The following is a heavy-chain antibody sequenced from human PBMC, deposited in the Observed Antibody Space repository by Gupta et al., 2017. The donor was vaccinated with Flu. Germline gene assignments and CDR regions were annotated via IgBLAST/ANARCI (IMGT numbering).Heavy chain of an antibody. V-gene: IGHV3-66*02. J-gene: IGHJ4*02. Sequence: EVQLVESGGGLVQPGGSLRLSCAASGFTVSNSYTSWVRQAPGKGLEWVSVIYSGGSTYYADSVKGRFTISRDNSKNTLYLQMNSLRAEDTAVYYCARGVAAAGTFDYWGQGTLVTVAS. CDR1: GFTVSNSY. CDR3: ARGVAAAGTFDY. D-gene: IGHD6-13*01. CDR2: IYSGGST.